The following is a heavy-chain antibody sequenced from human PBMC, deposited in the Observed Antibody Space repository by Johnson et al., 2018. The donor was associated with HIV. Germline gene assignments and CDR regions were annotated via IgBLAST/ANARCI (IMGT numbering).Heavy chain of an antibody. D-gene: IGHD6-13*01. Sequence: VQLVESGGGVVQPGRSLRLSCAASGFTFSSYGMHWVRQAPGKGLEWVAVISYDGSNKYYADSVTGRFTISRDNSKNTLYLQMNSLRAEDTAVYYCAKVSSWYFLRAFDIWGQGTMVTVSS. J-gene: IGHJ3*02. CDR3: AKVSSWYFLRAFDI. CDR1: GFTFSSYG. CDR2: ISYDGSNK. V-gene: IGHV3-30*18.